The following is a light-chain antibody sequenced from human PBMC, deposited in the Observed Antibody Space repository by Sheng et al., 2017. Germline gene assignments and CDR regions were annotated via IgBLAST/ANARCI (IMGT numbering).Light chain of an antibody. Sequence: QSGLTQPPSASGTPGQRVTISCSGSTSNIGNNFVYWYQQFPGTAPRLVIYKNDQRPSGVPERLSGSKSGTSGSLAISGLQSEDEAEYYCATWDDSLSAVVFGGGTKLTVL. CDR1: TSNIGNNF. J-gene: IGLJ3*02. CDR3: ATWDDSLSAVV. CDR2: KND. V-gene: IGLV1-47*01.